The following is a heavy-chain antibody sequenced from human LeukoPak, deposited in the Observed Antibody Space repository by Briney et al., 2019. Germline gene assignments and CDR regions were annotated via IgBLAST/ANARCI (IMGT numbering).Heavy chain of an antibody. CDR1: GASLSSYF. Sequence: SETLSLTCTVSGASLSSYFWSWIRQPAGKGLEWIGRFYTGGSTHFNTSLKSRLTMSANTSTKQFSLRLRSVTAADTAVYYFARETSRGLDHWGQGILVTVSS. D-gene: IGHD2-15*01. CDR3: ARETSRGLDH. CDR2: FYTGGST. J-gene: IGHJ4*02. V-gene: IGHV4-4*07.